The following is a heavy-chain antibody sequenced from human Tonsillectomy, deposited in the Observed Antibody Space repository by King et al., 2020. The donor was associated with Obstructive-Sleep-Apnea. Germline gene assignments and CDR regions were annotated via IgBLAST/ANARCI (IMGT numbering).Heavy chain of an antibody. J-gene: IGHJ4*02. CDR2: ISWNSGTR. D-gene: IGHD2-15*01. Sequence: VQLVQSGGGLVQPGRSLRLSCAASGFMFDDYAIHWVRQAPGKGLEWVSGISWNSGTRGYADSVKGRFTISRDNAKNSLYLEVNSLRAEDTALYYCAKDAGAIGYCGGGTCYPIDYGRQGTLDTVSS. CDR3: AKDAGAIGYCGGGTCYPIDY. CDR1: GFMFDDYA. V-gene: IGHV3-9*01.